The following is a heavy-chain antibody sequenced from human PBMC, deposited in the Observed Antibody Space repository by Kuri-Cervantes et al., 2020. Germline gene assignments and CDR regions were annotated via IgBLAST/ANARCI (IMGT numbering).Heavy chain of an antibody. CDR3: ARDRVQLWLRGSWFDP. CDR1: GGTFSSYA. J-gene: IGHJ5*02. Sequence: SVKVSCKASGGTFSSYAISWVRQAPGQGLEWMGGIIPIFGTANYAQKFQGRVTITTDESTSTAYMELSSLRSEDTAVCYCARDRVQLWLRGSWFDPWGQGTLVTVSS. D-gene: IGHD5-18*01. V-gene: IGHV1-69*05. CDR2: IIPIFGTA.